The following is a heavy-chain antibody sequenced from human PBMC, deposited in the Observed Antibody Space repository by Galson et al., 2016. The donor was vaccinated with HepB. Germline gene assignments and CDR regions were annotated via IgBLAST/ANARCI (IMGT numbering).Heavy chain of an antibody. V-gene: IGHV3-33*08. CDR2: IWHDGSNK. D-gene: IGHD6-13*01. Sequence: SLRLSCAASGFTFNRYTMSWVRQAPGKGLEWVALIWHDGSNKYYADSVKGRFTISRDNPKNTLYLQMNSLKVEDTAVYYCAREMHVAAAAAFDFWGRGTLVTVSS. CDR1: GFTFNRYT. J-gene: IGHJ4*02. CDR3: AREMHVAAAAAFDF.